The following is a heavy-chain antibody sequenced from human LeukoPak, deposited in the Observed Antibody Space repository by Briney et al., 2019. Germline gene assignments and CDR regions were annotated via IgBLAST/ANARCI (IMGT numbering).Heavy chain of an antibody. V-gene: IGHV4-61*02. D-gene: IGHD3-9*01. Sequence: SQTLSLTCTVSGGSISSGSYYWSWIRQPAGKGLEWIVRIYTSGSTNYNPSLKSRITISVDTSKNQFSLKLSSVTAADTAVYYCARDALGDYDILTGPNWFDPWGQGTLVTVSS. J-gene: IGHJ5*02. CDR2: IYTSGST. CDR3: ARDALGDYDILTGPNWFDP. CDR1: GGSISSGSYY.